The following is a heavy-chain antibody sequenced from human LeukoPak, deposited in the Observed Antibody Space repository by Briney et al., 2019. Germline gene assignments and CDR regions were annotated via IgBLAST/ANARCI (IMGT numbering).Heavy chain of an antibody. CDR2: ISSSSDYI. Sequence: GGSLRLSCAASGFTFNTYSMNWVRQAPGKGLEWVSSISSSSDYIYYADSVKGRFTISRDNSKNTLYLQMNSLRAEDTAVYYCAKAFPFFDYWGQGALVTVSS. CDR1: GFTFNTYS. V-gene: IGHV3-21*04. J-gene: IGHJ4*02. CDR3: AKAFPFFDY.